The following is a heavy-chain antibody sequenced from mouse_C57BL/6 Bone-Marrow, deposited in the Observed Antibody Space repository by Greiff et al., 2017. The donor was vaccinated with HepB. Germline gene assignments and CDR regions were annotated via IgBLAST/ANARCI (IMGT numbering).Heavy chain of an antibody. CDR3: ASRGVRYFSFRV. Sequence: EVKLVESGGGLVQPGGSMKLSCAASGFTFRDVWLYWVRQSPEKGLEWVAEIRNKANNHATYYAESVKGRFTISRDDSKSSVYLQMNSLRAEDSCIYYCASRGVRYFSFRVWGAVTTVTNSS. J-gene: IGHJ1*02. D-gene: IGHD2-14*01. CDR1: GFTFRDVW. V-gene: IGHV6-6*01. CDR2: IRNKANNHAT.